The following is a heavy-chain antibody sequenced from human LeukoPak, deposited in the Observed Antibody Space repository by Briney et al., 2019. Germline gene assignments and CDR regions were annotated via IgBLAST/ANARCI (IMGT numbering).Heavy chain of an antibody. J-gene: IGHJ4*02. CDR1: GFTFSIPW. V-gene: IGHV3-15*01. CDR3: TTDVATVTDY. Sequence: GGPLRLSCAASGFTFSIPWMSWVCQAPGKGLEWVCRVKSKTDGGTTDYPPPVKGRFTISRDDSKNTLYLQMNSLKTEDPAVYYCTTDVATVTDYWGQGTLVTVSS. D-gene: IGHD5-12*01. CDR2: VKSKTDGGTT.